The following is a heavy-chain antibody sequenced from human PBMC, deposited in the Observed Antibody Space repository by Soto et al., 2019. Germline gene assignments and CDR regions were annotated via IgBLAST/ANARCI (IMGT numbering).Heavy chain of an antibody. Sequence: QVQLQESGPGLVKPSGTLSLTCAVSGGSISSTNWWSWVRQPPGKGLEWIGEIYHSGSTNYNPSLQLRVTKSVDKSKNPFSLKLSSVPAADTAVYYCARAIAVAVTWFDPWGQGTLVTVSS. CDR3: ARAIAVAVTWFDP. CDR2: IYHSGST. D-gene: IGHD6-19*01. CDR1: GGSISSTNW. J-gene: IGHJ5*02. V-gene: IGHV4-4*02.